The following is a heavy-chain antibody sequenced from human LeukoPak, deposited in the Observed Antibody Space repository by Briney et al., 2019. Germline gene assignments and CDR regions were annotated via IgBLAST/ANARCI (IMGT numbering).Heavy chain of an antibody. V-gene: IGHV4-34*01. J-gene: IGHJ6*03. CDR3: ARASHYCSSTSCYYYYYYYYMDV. D-gene: IGHD2-2*01. CDR2: INHSGST. Sequence: SETLSLTCAVYGGSFSGYYWSWIRQPPGKGLEWIGEINHSGSTNYNPSPKSRVTISVDTSKNQFSLKLSSVTAADTAVYYCARASHYCSSTSCYYYYYYYYMDVWGKGTTVTVSS. CDR1: GGSFSGYY.